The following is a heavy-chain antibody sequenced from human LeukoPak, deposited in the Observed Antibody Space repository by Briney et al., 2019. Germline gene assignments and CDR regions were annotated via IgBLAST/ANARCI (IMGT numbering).Heavy chain of an antibody. Sequence: GGSLRLSCAASGFTFSSYTMNWVRQAPGKGLEWVSSISSSSSYIYYADSVKGRLTISRDNASNSLYLQMNSLRAEDTAVYYCARDPTPRYCSGGSCYTLYGMDVWGQGTTVAVSS. D-gene: IGHD2-15*01. CDR3: ARDPTPRYCSGGSCYTLYGMDV. CDR1: GFTFSSYT. CDR2: ISSSSSYI. V-gene: IGHV3-21*01. J-gene: IGHJ6*02.